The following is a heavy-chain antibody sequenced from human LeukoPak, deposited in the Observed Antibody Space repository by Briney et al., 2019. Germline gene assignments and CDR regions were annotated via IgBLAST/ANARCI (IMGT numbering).Heavy chain of an antibody. Sequence: KPGGSLRLSCAASGFTFSDYYMSWLRQAPGKGLEWVSYISSSGFTIYYADSVKGRFTISRDNAKNSLYLQMNSLRAEDTAVYYCARDLVPSSNWFDPWGQGTLVTVSS. V-gene: IGHV3-11*01. CDR2: ISSSGFTI. CDR3: ARDLVPSSNWFDP. CDR1: GFTFSDYY. J-gene: IGHJ5*02. D-gene: IGHD3-10*01.